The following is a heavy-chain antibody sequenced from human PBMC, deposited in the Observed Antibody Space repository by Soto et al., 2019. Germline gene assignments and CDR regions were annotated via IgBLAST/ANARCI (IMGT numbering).Heavy chain of an antibody. CDR2: ITSTDNI. Sequence: EVQLLESGGGLVQSGGSLRLSCAASGFTFSSYALSWVRQAPGKGLEWVSLITSTDNIYYADSVKGRFTISRDNSKSMLYLQMNSLSAEDTAVYYCAKDDGRYDCWGQGTLVTVSS. D-gene: IGHD1-26*01. CDR3: AKDDGRYDC. CDR1: GFTFSSYA. V-gene: IGHV3-23*01. J-gene: IGHJ4*02.